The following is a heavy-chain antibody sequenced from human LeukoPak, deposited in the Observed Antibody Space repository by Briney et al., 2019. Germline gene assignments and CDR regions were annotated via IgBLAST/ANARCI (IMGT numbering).Heavy chain of an antibody. V-gene: IGHV7-4-1*02. J-gene: IGHJ4*02. Sequence: ASVKVSCKASGYTFTSYGISWVRQAPGQGLEWMGWINTNTGNPTYAQGFTGRFVFSLGTSVSTAYLQISSLKAEDTAVYYCARRGYSYGYEGDYWGQGTLVTVSS. CDR3: ARRGYSYGYEGDY. D-gene: IGHD5-18*01. CDR2: INTNTGNP. CDR1: GYTFTSYG.